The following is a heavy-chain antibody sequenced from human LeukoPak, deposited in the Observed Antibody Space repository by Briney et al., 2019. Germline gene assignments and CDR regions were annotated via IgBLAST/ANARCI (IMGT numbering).Heavy chain of an antibody. CDR3: ARHPRDNYAAGTFDN. CDR1: GGSFSGYY. V-gene: IGHV4-39*01. J-gene: IGHJ4*02. CDR2: IYFSGDT. Sequence: SETLSLTCAVSGGSFSGYYWSWIRQPPGKGLEWIGCIYFSGDTYYNPSLKSPVTISVDTSKNQFSLKLSSVTASDTAVYFCARHPRDNYAAGTFDNWGQGRLVTVSS. D-gene: IGHD3-16*01.